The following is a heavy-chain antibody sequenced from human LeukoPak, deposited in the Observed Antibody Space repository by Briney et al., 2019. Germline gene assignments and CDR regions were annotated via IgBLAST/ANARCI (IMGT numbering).Heavy chain of an antibody. D-gene: IGHD3-10*01. CDR2: IYPGGSDT. CDR3: ARQEWGSQSHFDY. CDR1: GYSFTSYW. J-gene: IGHJ4*02. Sequence: GESLKISCKGSGYSFTSYWIGWVRQMPGKGLEWMGLIYPGGSDTRYSPSFQGQVTISADKSISTAYLQWSSLKASDTAMYYCARQEWGSQSHFDYWGQGTLVTVSS. V-gene: IGHV5-51*01.